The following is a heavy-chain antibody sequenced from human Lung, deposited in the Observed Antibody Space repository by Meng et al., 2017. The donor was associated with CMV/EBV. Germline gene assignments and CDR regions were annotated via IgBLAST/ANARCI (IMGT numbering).Heavy chain of an antibody. CDR1: GFTFSGYN. V-gene: IGHV3-21*06. CDR3: AGHYDILTGLSA. Sequence: GGSXRLXCAASGFTFSGYNMHWVRQAPGKGLEWVSPISTSATYIYYADSVKGRFTISRVNAKNSLFLQMNSLRAEDTAVYYCAGHYDILTGLSAWCHGTLGTVSS. CDR2: ISTSATYI. D-gene: IGHD3-9*01. J-gene: IGHJ5*01.